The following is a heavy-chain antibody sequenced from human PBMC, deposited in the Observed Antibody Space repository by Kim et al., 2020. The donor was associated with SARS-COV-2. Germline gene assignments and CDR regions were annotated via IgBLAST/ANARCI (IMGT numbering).Heavy chain of an antibody. CDR3: ARDQSLVGGTVDAFEV. D-gene: IGHD1-26*01. CDR2: IYYSGST. J-gene: IGHJ3*01. Sequence: SETLSLTCTVSGGSISSGDSYWIWIRQPPGKGLEWIGYIYYSGSTYYNPSLKSRVTISVDTSKNQFSLKLSSVTATDTAVYYCARDQSLVGGTVDAFEV. CDR1: GGSISSGDSY. V-gene: IGHV4-30-4*01.